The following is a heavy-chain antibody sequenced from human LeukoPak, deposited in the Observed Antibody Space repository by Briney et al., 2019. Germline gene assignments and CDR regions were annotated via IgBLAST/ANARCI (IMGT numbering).Heavy chain of an antibody. Sequence: GGSLRLSCAASGFTFSSYAMSWVRQAPGEGLEWVSSISGSGGSTYYADSVKGRVTISRDNSKNTLSLQMNSLRAEDTAVYYCAKDRGRTWVQVANWGQGTLVTVSS. V-gene: IGHV3-23*01. CDR2: ISGSGGST. CDR3: AKDRGRTWVQVAN. J-gene: IGHJ4*02. CDR1: GFTFSSYA. D-gene: IGHD2-15*01.